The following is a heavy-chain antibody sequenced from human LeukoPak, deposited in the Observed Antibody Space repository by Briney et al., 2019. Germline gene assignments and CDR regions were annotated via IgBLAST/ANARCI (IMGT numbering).Heavy chain of an antibody. CDR1: GFTFSSYG. Sequence: GRSLRLSCAASGFTFSSYGMHWVRQAPGKGLEWVAVISYDGSNKYYADSVKGRFTISRDNSKNTLYLQMDSLRAEDTAVYYCAKTAAGNGYWGQGTLVTVSS. J-gene: IGHJ4*02. D-gene: IGHD6-13*01. CDR3: AKTAAGNGY. CDR2: ISYDGSNK. V-gene: IGHV3-30*18.